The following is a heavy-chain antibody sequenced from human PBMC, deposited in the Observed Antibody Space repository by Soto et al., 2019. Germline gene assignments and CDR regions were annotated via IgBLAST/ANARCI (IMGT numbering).Heavy chain of an antibody. CDR2: ISAYNGNT. J-gene: IGHJ5*01. CDR1: GGSLSYNG. V-gene: IGHV1-18*01. CDR3: ARDLRRGSSWFVY. Sequence: ASVKVSFTASGGSLSYNGFSWVRLAPGQGLEWMGWISAYNGNTNYAQKLQGRVTMTTDTSTSTAYMELRSLRSDDTAVYYCARDLRRGSSWFVYWGQGTLVTAPQ. D-gene: IGHD6-13*01.